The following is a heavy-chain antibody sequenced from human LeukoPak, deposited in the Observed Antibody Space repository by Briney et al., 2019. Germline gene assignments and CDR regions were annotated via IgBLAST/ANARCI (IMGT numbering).Heavy chain of an antibody. J-gene: IGHJ5*02. V-gene: IGHV1-18*01. Sequence: ASVKVSCKASGYTFTSYGIRWVRQARGQMLEWMGWISAYNGNTNYAQKLQGRVTMTTDTSTSTAYMELRSLRSDDTAVYYCARDLSKKWFDPWGQGTLVTVYS. CDR3: ARDLSKKWFDP. CDR2: ISAYNGNT. D-gene: IGHD2/OR15-2a*01. CDR1: GYTFTSYG.